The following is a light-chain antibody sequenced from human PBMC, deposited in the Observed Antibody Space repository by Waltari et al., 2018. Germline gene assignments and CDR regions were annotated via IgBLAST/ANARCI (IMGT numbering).Light chain of an antibody. CDR1: HDISSH. CDR2: PAS. J-gene: IGKJ2*01. Sequence: IQLTQSPSSLSASVGDRVTISCRASHDISSHLAWYQQKPGKAPTLLIYPASTLESGVPSRFSGSGSGTEFTLTITSLQPEDFATYYCQQYNSYTFGQGTKLEIK. V-gene: IGKV1-9*01. CDR3: QQYNSYT.